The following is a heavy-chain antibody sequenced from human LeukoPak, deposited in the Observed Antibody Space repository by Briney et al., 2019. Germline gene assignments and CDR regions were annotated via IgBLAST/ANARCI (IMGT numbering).Heavy chain of an antibody. CDR3: ASRPSMKRYPGYSSSWSSSYYYFDY. CDR2: INHSGST. D-gene: IGHD6-13*01. CDR1: GGSFSGYY. V-gene: IGHV4-34*01. Sequence: SETLSLTCAVYGGSFSGYYWRWIRQPPGKGLEWIGEINHSGSTNYNPSLKSRVTISADTSKNQFSLKLCSVTAADTAVYYCASRPSMKRYPGYSSSWSSSYYYFDYWGQGTLVTVSS. J-gene: IGHJ4*02.